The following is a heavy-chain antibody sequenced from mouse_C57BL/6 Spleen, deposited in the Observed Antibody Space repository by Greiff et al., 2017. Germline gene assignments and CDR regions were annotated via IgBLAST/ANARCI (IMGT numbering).Heavy chain of an antibody. D-gene: IGHD2-5*01. V-gene: IGHV1-59*01. J-gene: IGHJ3*01. CDR2: IDPSDSYT. Sequence: VQLQQSGAELVRPGTSVTLSCKASGYTFTSYWMHWVKQRPGQGLEWIGVIDPSDSYTNYNQKFKGKATLTVDTSSSTAYMQLSSLTSEDSAVYYCARSGSNYEEVWFAYWGQGTLVTVSA. CDR3: ARSGSNYEEVWFAY. CDR1: GYTFTSYW.